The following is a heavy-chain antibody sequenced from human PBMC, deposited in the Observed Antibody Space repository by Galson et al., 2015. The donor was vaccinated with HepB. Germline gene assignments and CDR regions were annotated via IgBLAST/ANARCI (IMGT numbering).Heavy chain of an antibody. CDR2: TYYRSKWYN. D-gene: IGHD2-2*01. CDR3: VPAAIQQEWFDP. Sequence: CAISGDSVSSNSAAWNWIRQSPSRGLEWLGRTYYRSKWYNDYAVSVKSRITINPDTSKNQFSLKLSSVTAADTAVYYCVPAAIQQEWFDPWGQGTLVTVSP. CDR1: GDSVSSNSAA. V-gene: IGHV6-1*01. J-gene: IGHJ5*02.